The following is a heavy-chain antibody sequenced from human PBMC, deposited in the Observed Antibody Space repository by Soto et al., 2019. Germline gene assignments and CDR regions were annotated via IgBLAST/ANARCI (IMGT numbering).Heavy chain of an antibody. CDR3: AKRYYYDSSGPLDY. D-gene: IGHD3-22*01. CDR2: ISYDGSTK. J-gene: IGHJ4*02. CDR1: GFTFSDYG. Sequence: QVQLVESGGGVVQPGRSLRLSCAASGFTFSDYGMHWVRQAPGKGLEWLTVISYDGSTKYYIDSVKGRFTIARDNSKNTVLLQMNSLRAEDTAVYYCAKRYYYDSSGPLDYWGQGTLVTVSS. V-gene: IGHV3-30*18.